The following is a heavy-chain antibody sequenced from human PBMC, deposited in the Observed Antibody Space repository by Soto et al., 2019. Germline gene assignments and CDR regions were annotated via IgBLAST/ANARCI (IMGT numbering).Heavy chain of an antibody. J-gene: IGHJ6*01. Sequence: EVQLVESGGGLVQPGGSLRLSCAASGFTFSSYDMHWVRQATGKGLEWVSAIGTAGDTYYPGSVKGRFTISRENAKNSLYLQMNSLRAGDTAVYYCARGVGYCTNGVCYTLDYGMDVWGQGTTVTVSS. CDR3: ARGVGYCTNGVCYTLDYGMDV. CDR1: GFTFSSYD. V-gene: IGHV3-13*01. CDR2: IGTAGDT. D-gene: IGHD2-8*01.